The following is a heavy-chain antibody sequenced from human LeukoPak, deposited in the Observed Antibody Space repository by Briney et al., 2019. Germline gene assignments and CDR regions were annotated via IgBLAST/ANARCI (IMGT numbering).Heavy chain of an antibody. V-gene: IGHV4-4*07. CDR3: ARSPYDYVWGSYRYFDY. CDR2: IYTSGST. Sequence: PSETLSLTCTVSGGSLSSYYWSWIRQPAGKGLEWIGRIYTSGSTNYNPSLKSRVTMSVDTSKNQFSLKLSSVTAADTAVYYCARSPYDYVWGSYRYFDYWGQGTLVTVSS. J-gene: IGHJ4*02. CDR1: GGSLSSYY. D-gene: IGHD3-16*02.